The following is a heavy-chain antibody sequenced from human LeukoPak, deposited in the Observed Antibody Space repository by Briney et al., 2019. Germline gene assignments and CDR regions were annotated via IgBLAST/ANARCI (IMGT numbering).Heavy chain of an antibody. Sequence: GGSLRLSCAASGFTFSSYSMNWVRQAPGKGLEWVSSISSSSSYIYYADSVKGRFTISRDNAKNSLYLQMNSLRADDTAVYYCARDAYYDFWSGVDYWGQGTLVTVSS. V-gene: IGHV3-21*01. CDR3: ARDAYYDFWSGVDY. J-gene: IGHJ4*02. CDR2: ISSSSSYI. CDR1: GFTFSSYS. D-gene: IGHD3-3*01.